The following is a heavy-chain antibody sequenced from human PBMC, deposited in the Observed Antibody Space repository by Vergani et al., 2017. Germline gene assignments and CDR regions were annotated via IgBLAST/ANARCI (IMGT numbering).Heavy chain of an antibody. CDR3: ARGGIQLWHPDY. Sequence: QVQLQESGPGLVKPSETLSLTCTVSGYSISSGYYWGWIRQPPGKGLEWIGSIYYSGSTNYNPSLKSRVTISVDTSKNQFSLKLSSVTAADTAVYYCARGGIQLWHPDYWGQGTLVTVSS. V-gene: IGHV4-38-2*02. J-gene: IGHJ4*02. CDR2: IYYSGST. CDR1: GYSISSGYY. D-gene: IGHD5-18*01.